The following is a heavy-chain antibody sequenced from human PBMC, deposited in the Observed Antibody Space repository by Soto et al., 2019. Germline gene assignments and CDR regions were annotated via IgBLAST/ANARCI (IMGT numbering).Heavy chain of an antibody. J-gene: IGHJ5*02. V-gene: IGHV1-69*01. CDR3: ARVDSRIYRGSYDWFDP. Sequence: QVQLVQSGAEVKKPGSSVKVSCKASGGTFSSYAISWVRQAPGQGLEWMGGIIPIFGTANYAQKFQGRVTITADESTSTAYMELSSLRSEDTAVYYCARVDSRIYRGSYDWFDPWGQGTLVTVSS. CDR1: GGTFSSYA. D-gene: IGHD1-26*01. CDR2: IIPIFGTA.